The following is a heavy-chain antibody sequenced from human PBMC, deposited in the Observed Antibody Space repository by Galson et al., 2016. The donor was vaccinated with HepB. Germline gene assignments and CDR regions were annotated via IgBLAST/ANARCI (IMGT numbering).Heavy chain of an antibody. CDR1: GFTFSTYA. D-gene: IGHD5-24*01. CDR2: ISGSGGST. Sequence: SLRLSCAASGFTFSTYAMSWVRQAPGKGLEWVSGISGSGGSTYYTDSVKGRFTISRDNSKNTLYLQMNSLRAEDTAVYYCAKGMATIGHYFGYWGQGTLVTVSS. J-gene: IGHJ4*02. V-gene: IGHV3-23*01. CDR3: AKGMATIGHYFGY.